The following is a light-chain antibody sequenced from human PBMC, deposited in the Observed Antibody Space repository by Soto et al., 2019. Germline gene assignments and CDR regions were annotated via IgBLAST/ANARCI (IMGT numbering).Light chain of an antibody. CDR3: CSYAGNSYV. CDR1: SSDVGGYNY. Sequence: QSALTQPRSVSGSPGQSVTISCTGTSSDVGGYNYVSWYQQHPGEAPKLMIYGVSKRPSGVPDRFSGSKSGNTASLTISGLQAEDEADYYCCSYAGNSYVFGTGTKVTVL. V-gene: IGLV2-11*01. J-gene: IGLJ1*01. CDR2: GVS.